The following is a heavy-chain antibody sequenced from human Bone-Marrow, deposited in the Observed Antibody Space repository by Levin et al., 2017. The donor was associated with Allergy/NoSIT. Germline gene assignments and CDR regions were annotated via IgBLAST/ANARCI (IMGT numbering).Heavy chain of an antibody. J-gene: IGHJ5*01. CDR3: ARHRSSSWYDF. V-gene: IGHV5-10-1*01. D-gene: IGHD6-13*01. Sequence: HGESLKISCEGSGYGFSSYWISWVRQMPGKGLEWMGRIDPSDSQISYSPSFQGHVTISTDKSFSTAYLQWSSLKASDTAIYYCARHRSSSWYDFWGQGTLVTVSS. CDR2: IDPSDSQI. CDR1: GYGFSSYW.